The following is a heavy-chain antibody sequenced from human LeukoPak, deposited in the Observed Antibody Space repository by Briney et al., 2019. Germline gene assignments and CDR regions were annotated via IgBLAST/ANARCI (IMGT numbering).Heavy chain of an antibody. V-gene: IGHV1-18*01. CDR2: ISAYNGKT. CDR3: ARVGDSGYDSWFDP. CDR1: GYTFTSYG. D-gene: IGHD5-12*01. Sequence: ASVKVSFKAAGYTFTSYGINWVRQAPGQGLEWMGGISAYNGKTNYAQKLEDRVTMTTDTSTNTAYMQLRSLRSDDTAVYYCARVGDSGYDSWFDPWGQGTLVTVSS. J-gene: IGHJ5*02.